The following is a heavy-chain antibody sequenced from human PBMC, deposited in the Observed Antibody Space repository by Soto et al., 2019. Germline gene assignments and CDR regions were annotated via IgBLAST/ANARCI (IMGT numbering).Heavy chain of an antibody. V-gene: IGHV4-4*02. D-gene: IGHD1-1*01. Sequence: QLRLHESGPGLVKPSETLSLTCSISGGSIPASVWWTWVRLTPEKGLQWIGEVFHTGSVNYNPSLQSRLTISVDKSMGQFSLRLTSVTAADTAVYYCARKAWTRLDYWGQGALVTVSS. CDR3: ARKAWTRLDY. CDR2: VFHTGSV. CDR1: GGSIPASVW. J-gene: IGHJ4*02.